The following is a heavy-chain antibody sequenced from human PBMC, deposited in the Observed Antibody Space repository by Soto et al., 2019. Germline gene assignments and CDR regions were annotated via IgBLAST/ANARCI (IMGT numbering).Heavy chain of an antibody. CDR1: GYTFTSYG. CDR2: ISAYNGNT. Sequence: GASVKVSCKASGYTFTSYGISWVRQAPGQGLEWMGWISAYNGNTNYAQKLQGRVTMTTDTSTSTAYMELRSLRSDDTAVYYCARDTGTGYSSGWYLYYFDYWGQGTLVTVSS. CDR3: ARDTGTGYSSGWYLYYFDY. D-gene: IGHD6-19*01. V-gene: IGHV1-18*04. J-gene: IGHJ4*02.